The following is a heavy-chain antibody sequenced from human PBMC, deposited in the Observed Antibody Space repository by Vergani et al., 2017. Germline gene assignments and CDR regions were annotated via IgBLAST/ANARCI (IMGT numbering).Heavy chain of an antibody. CDR1: GFTFSSYS. CDR3: ARRAASHNYYYCMDV. D-gene: IGHD6-13*01. Sequence: VQLVESGGGLVQPGGSLRLSCAASGFTFSSYSMNWVRQAPGKGLEWVSYISSSSSTIYYADSVKGRFTIYRDNAKNSLYLQMNSLRAEDTAVYYCARRAASHNYYYCMDVWGKGTTVTVAS. CDR2: ISSSSSTI. V-gene: IGHV3-48*04. J-gene: IGHJ6*03.